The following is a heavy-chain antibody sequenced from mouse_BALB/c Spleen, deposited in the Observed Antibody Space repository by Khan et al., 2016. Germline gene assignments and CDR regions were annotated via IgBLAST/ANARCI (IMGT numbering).Heavy chain of an antibody. CDR2: FDPNKGFT. CDR1: GYSFTDYN. V-gene: IGHV1S135*01. D-gene: IGHD2-4*01. J-gene: IGHJ3*01. Sequence: VQLKQSGPELVKPGASVKVSCKASGYSFTDYNMYWVKQSHGKSLEWIGYFDPNKGFTSYNQKLKGKATLTVDKSSSTAFMHLNSLTSEDSAVYYCARYDCDVAWFAYWGQGTLVTVSA. CDR3: ARYDCDVAWFAY.